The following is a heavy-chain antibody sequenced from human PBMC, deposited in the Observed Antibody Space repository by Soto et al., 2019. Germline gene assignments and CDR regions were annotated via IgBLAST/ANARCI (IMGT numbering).Heavy chain of an antibody. CDR2: IYYSGST. D-gene: IGHD6-13*01. J-gene: IGHJ5*02. Sequence: SETLSLTCTVSGGSISSYYWSWIRQPPGKGLEWIGYIYYSGSTNYNPSLKSRVTISVDTSKNQFSLKLSSVTAADTAVYYCARGGVYSSSWSQLTWFDPWGQGTLVTVSS. V-gene: IGHV4-59*01. CDR3: ARGGVYSSSWSQLTWFDP. CDR1: GGSISSYY.